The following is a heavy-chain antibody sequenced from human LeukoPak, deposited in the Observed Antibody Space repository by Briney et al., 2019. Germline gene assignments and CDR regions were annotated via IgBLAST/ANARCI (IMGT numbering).Heavy chain of an antibody. CDR1: GFTFNSYA. CDR2: ISGSGGST. V-gene: IGHV3-23*01. D-gene: IGHD5-12*01. Sequence: PGGSLRLSCAASGFTFNSYAMNWVRQAPGKGLEWVSAISGSGGSTYYADSVKGRFTISRDNSKNTLYLQMNSLRTEDTAVYYCAKFDPSDIVATIAALDYWGQGTLVTVSS. J-gene: IGHJ4*02. CDR3: AKFDPSDIVATIAALDY.